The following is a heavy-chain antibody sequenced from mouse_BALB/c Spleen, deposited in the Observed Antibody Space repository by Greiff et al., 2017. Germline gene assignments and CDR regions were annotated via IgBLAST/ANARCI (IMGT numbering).Heavy chain of an antibody. V-gene: IGHV1-55*01. CDR2: IYPGSGIT. J-gene: IGHJ1*01. CDR3: SRSHYSPDNYGDWAIED. CDR1: GYTFTSNC. D-gene: IGHD1-2*01. Sequence: QVQLQQPGAELVKPGASVKMSCKASGYTFTSNCINWVKQRPGQGLEWIGDIYPGSGITNYNEKFQSKATLTLDTSSSTAYMQLSSLTSEDSAVYYCSRSHYSPDNYGDWAIEDWGEGTTVTVSA.